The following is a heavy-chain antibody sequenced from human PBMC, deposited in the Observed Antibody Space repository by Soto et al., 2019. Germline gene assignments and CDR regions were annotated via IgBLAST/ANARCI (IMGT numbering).Heavy chain of an antibody. CDR2: IIPIFGTA. J-gene: IGHJ6*04. Sequence: SSVKVSCTSSGGTFSSYAISWVRQAPGQGLEWMGGIIPIFGTANYAQKFQGRATITADESKSTAHMELSSLRSEDTAVYYYARLYFYECSGFSFLAGMAVWGKGTTVTVSS. CDR1: GGTFSSYA. D-gene: IGHD3-22*01. V-gene: IGHV1-69*01. CDR3: ARLYFYECSGFSFLAGMAV.